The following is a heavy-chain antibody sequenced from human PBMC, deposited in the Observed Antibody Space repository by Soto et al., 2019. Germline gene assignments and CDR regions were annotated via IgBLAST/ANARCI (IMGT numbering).Heavy chain of an antibody. CDR1: GFTFSSYG. CDR2: IWYDGSNK. V-gene: IGHV3-33*01. J-gene: IGHJ4*02. D-gene: IGHD5-12*01. CDR3: ARTDIVATIPLDY. Sequence: QVQLVESGGGVVQPGRSLRLSCAASGFTFSSYGMHWVRQAPGKGLEWVAVIWYDGSNKYYADSVKGRFTISRDNSKNTLYLQMNSLRDEDTAVYYCARTDIVATIPLDYWGQGTLVTVSS.